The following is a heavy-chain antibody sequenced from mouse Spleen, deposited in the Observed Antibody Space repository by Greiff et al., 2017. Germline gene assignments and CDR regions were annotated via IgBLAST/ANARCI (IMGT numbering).Heavy chain of an antibody. Sequence: QVQLQQSGAELVKPGASVKLSCKASGYTFTEYTIHWVKQRPGQGLEWIGWFYPGSGSIKYNEKFKDKATLTADKSSSTVYMELSRLTSEDSAVYFCARHEEGNYRYDYWYFDVWGAGTTVTVSS. CDR2: FYPGSGSI. D-gene: IGHD2-14*01. V-gene: IGHV1-62-2*01. CDR3: ARHEEGNYRYDYWYFDV. CDR1: GYTFTEYT. J-gene: IGHJ1*01.